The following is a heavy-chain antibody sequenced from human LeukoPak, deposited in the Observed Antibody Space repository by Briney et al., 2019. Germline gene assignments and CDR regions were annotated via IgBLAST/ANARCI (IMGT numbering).Heavy chain of an antibody. CDR1: GFHFSSRW. V-gene: IGHV3-7*01. CDR2: IQPDGNKE. CDR3: ARVGTDLYSSTFDY. D-gene: IGHD6-13*01. Sequence: GGSLRLSCAASGFHFSSRWMSWVRQAPGKGLEWVGNIQPDGNKEYPVDSVKGRFTISRDNARNSLFLQMNSLRAEDTAVYYCARVGTDLYSSTFDYWGLGTLVTVSS. J-gene: IGHJ4*02.